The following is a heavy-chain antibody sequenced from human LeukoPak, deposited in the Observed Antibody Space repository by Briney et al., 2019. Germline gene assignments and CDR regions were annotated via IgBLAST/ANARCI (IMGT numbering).Heavy chain of an antibody. CDR2: IYYSGST. J-gene: IGHJ4*02. CDR3: ARAEHCSSTSCYPAKTHYFDY. CDR1: GGSISRGGYY. Sequence: SQTLSLTCTVSGGSISRGGYYWSWIPQHPGKGLQWIRYIYYSGSTYYNPSLKSRVTISVDTSKNQFSLKLSSVTAADTAVYYCARAEHCSSTSCYPAKTHYFDYWGQGTLVTVSS. V-gene: IGHV4-31*03. D-gene: IGHD2-2*01.